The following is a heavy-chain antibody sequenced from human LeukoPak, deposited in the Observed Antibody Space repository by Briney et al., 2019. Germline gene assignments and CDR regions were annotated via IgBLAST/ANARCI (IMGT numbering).Heavy chain of an antibody. CDR1: GFTFDDYA. V-gene: IGHV3-9*01. D-gene: IGHD5-24*01. CDR3: AKDASDGYNPRGECFQH. Sequence: GGSLRLSCAASGFTFDDYAMHWVRQAPGKGLEWVSGISWNSGSIGYADSVKGRFTISRDNAKNSLYLQMNSLRAEDTALYYCAKDASDGYNPRGECFQHWGQGTLVTVSS. J-gene: IGHJ1*01. CDR2: ISWNSGSI.